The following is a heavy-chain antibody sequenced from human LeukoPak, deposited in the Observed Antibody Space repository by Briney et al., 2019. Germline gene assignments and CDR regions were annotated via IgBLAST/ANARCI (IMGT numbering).Heavy chain of an antibody. Sequence: SETLSLTCTVSGDSISSYYWSWVRQPPGKGLEWIGYIYYSGSTNYNPSLKSRVTISVDTSKNQFSLKLSSVTAADTAVYYCARQHGAVAAAAFYWGQGTLVTVSS. V-gene: IGHV4-59*08. CDR3: ARQHGAVAAAAFY. D-gene: IGHD6-13*01. CDR1: GDSISSYY. CDR2: IYYSGST. J-gene: IGHJ4*02.